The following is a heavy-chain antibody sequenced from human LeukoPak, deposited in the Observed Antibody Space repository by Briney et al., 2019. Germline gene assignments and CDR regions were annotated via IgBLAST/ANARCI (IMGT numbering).Heavy chain of an antibody. CDR3: ARANLEGTQLVLQEVSYYFDY. Sequence: KTSETLSLTCTVSGGSISSSSYYWGWIRQPPGKGLEWIGSIYYSGSTYYNPSLKSRVTISVDTSKNQFSLKLSSVTAADTAVYYCARANLEGTQLVLQEVSYYFDYWGQGTLVTVSS. J-gene: IGHJ4*02. CDR1: GGSISSSSYY. D-gene: IGHD6-13*01. V-gene: IGHV4-39*07. CDR2: IYYSGST.